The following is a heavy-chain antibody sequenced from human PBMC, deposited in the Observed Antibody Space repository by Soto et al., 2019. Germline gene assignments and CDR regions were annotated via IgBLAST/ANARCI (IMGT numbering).Heavy chain of an antibody. Sequence: GGSLRLSCAASGFTFSNAWMNWVRQAPGKGLEWVGRIKSKTDGGTTDYAAPVKGRFTISRDDPKNTLYLQMNSLKTEDTAVYYCTSPAHYDYVWGSYRYNSYWGQGTLVTVSS. CDR1: GFTFSNAW. CDR2: IKSKTDGGTT. D-gene: IGHD3-16*02. V-gene: IGHV3-15*07. J-gene: IGHJ4*02. CDR3: TSPAHYDYVWGSYRYNSY.